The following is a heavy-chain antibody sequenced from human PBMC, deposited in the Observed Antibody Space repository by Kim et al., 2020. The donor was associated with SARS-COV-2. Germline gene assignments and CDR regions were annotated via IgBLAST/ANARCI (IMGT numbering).Heavy chain of an antibody. D-gene: IGHD2-21*02. J-gene: IGHJ4*02. V-gene: IGHV3-21*01. Sequence: YADSVKGRFTISRDNAKNSLYLQMNSLRAEDTAVYYCARATVVATADFDYWGQGTLVTVSS. CDR3: ARATVVATADFDY.